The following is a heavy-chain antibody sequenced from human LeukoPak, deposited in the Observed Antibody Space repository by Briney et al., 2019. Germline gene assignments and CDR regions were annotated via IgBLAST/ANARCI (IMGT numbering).Heavy chain of an antibody. CDR3: AREPVVVPANWFDP. Sequence: SSVKVSCKASGGTFSSYTISWVRQAPGQGLEWMGRIIPILGIANYAQKFQDRVTITADKSTSTAYMELSSLRSEDTAVYYCAREPVVVPANWFDPWGQGTLVTVSS. CDR1: GGTFSSYT. V-gene: IGHV1-69*04. D-gene: IGHD2-2*01. J-gene: IGHJ5*02. CDR2: IIPILGIA.